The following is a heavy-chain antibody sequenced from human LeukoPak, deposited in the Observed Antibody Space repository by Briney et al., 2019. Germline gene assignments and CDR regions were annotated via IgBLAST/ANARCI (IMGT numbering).Heavy chain of an antibody. J-gene: IGHJ3*02. CDR1: GFTFSRYW. V-gene: IGHV3-74*01. D-gene: IGHD1-26*01. CDR2: INTDGSNT. CDR3: ARSGGTYSFDM. Sequence: GGSLRLSCAASGFTFSRYWMHCVRQAPGKRLVWVSRINTDGSNTTYADSVKGRFSISRDNAKNTLYLQMNSLGAEDTAVYYCARSGGTYSFDMWGQGTMVTVSS.